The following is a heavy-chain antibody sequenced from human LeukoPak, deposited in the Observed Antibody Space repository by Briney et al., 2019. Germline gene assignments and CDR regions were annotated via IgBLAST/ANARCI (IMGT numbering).Heavy chain of an antibody. CDR3: ARVLPSIVATELDY. V-gene: IGHV3-30*07. D-gene: IGHD5-12*01. CDR1: GFTFSSYA. Sequence: PGRSLRLSCAASGFTFSSYAMHWVRQAPGKGLEWVAVISYDGSNKYYADSVKGRFTISRDNSKNTLYLQMNRLRAEDTAVYYCARVLPSIVATELDYWGQGTLVTVSS. J-gene: IGHJ4*02. CDR2: ISYDGSNK.